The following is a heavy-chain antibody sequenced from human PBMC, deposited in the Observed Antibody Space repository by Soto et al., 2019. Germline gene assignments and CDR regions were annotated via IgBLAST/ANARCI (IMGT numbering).Heavy chain of an antibody. J-gene: IGHJ6*02. V-gene: IGHV5-10-1*01. CDR2: IDPSDSYT. D-gene: IGHD6-13*01. CDR3: AWPSYSSSWTDYYCGMDV. Sequence: PGESLKISCKGSGYSFTSYWISWVRQMPGKGLEWMGRIDPSDSYTNYSPSFQGHVTISADKSISTAYLQWSSLKASDTAMYYWAWPSYSSSWTDYYCGMDVWGQGTTVTVSS. CDR1: GYSFTSYW.